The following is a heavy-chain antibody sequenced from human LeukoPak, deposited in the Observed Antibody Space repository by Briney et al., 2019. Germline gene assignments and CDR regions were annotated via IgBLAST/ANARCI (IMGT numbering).Heavy chain of an antibody. CDR2: IRVEGRAK. CDR3: VRHTRSSLGDY. CDR1: GFTFSIYW. V-gene: IGHV3-7*01. Sequence: GGSLTLSFPASGFTFSIYWMTWVRQAPGKGRGWMANIRVEGRAKYCMDSVKAPLSISTENTQNTLCRQVDSLRVEDRAVYYCVRHTRSSLGDYWGEGTLVTVST. D-gene: IGHD6-6*01. J-gene: IGHJ4*02.